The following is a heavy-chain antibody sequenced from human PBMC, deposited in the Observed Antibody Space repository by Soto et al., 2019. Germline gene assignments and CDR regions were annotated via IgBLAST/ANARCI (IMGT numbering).Heavy chain of an antibody. V-gene: IGHV3-11*01. CDR2: ISSSGSTI. D-gene: IGHD6-19*01. Sequence: AGESLRLSCVASGFTFSSSSMSWVRLAPGKGLEWVSSISSSGSTIYYADSVKGRFTISRDNAKNSLYLQMNSLRAEDTAVYYCAREAVSSFGWYGGYYYYMDVRGKGTTVTGS. CDR1: GFTFSSSS. CDR3: AREAVSSFGWYGGYYYYMDV. J-gene: IGHJ6*03.